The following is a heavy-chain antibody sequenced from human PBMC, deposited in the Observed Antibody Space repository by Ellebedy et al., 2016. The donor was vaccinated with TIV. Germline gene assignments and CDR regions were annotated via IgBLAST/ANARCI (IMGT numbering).Heavy chain of an antibody. V-gene: IGHV1-2*02. D-gene: IGHD5-24*01. J-gene: IGHJ4*02. CDR1: GNTFTAYY. Sequence: AASVKVSCKASGNTFTAYYIHWVRQAPGQGLEWMGCINTDNGDTRYGQKFQGRVTMNRDTAIHTTYMELSSLRSDGTAVYYCATDPKQGDGYKVDYWGQGTLVTVSS. CDR3: ATDPKQGDGYKVDY. CDR2: INTDNGDT.